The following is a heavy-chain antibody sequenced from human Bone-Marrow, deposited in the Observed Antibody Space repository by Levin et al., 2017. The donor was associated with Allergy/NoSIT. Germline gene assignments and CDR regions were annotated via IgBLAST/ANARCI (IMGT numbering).Heavy chain of an antibody. CDR1: GYRSTSYW. D-gene: IGHD3-22*01. CDR2: IYLGDSDT. V-gene: IGHV5-51*01. J-gene: IGHJ4*02. Sequence: GGSLRLSCKGSGYRSTSYWIAWVRQMPGKGLEWMGMIYLGDSDTRYSPSFQGRVTISADKSISTAYLQWSSLKASDTAIYYCARVDLDSSGHPFDSWGQGTLVTVSS. CDR3: ARVDLDSSGHPFDS.